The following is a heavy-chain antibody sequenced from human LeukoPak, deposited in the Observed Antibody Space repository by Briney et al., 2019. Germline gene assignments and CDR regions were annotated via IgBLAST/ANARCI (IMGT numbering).Heavy chain of an antibody. CDR1: GYRFTSYW. D-gene: IGHD6-13*01. V-gene: IGHV5-10-1*01. J-gene: IGHJ4*02. CDR3: ARHQAAAGPFDY. CDR2: IDPSDSYT. Sequence: PGESLKISCKGSGYRFTSYWISWVRQMPGKGLEWMGRIDPSDSYTNYSPSFQGHVTISADKSISTAYLQWSSLKASDTAMYYCARHQAAAGPFDYWGQGNLVTVSS.